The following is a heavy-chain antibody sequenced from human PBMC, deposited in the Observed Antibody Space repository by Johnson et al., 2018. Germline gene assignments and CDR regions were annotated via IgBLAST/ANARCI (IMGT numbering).Heavy chain of an antibody. CDR3: ARHFVYDFWSGFSDHFYYYGMDV. J-gene: IGHJ6*02. Sequence: QVQLQEAGPGLVKPSETLSLTCSVSGDSISSSSYFWGWVRQPPGKGLEWIGSMFYSGSTYYNPSLRSRVTITVNRSKNQFSLKLSSVTAADTAVYYCARHFVYDFWSGFSDHFYYYGMDVWGQGTTVTVSS. CDR2: MFYSGST. D-gene: IGHD3-3*01. CDR1: GDSISSSSYF. V-gene: IGHV4-39*01.